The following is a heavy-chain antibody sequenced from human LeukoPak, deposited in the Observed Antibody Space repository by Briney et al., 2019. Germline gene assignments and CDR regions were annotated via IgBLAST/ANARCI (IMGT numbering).Heavy chain of an antibody. CDR1: GYTFTSYD. V-gene: IGHV1-8*01. CDR3: ARGYCSSTSCNYYYYYMDV. J-gene: IGHJ6*03. Sequence: GASVTVSCKASGYTFTSYDINWVRQATGQGLEWMGWMNPNSGNTGYAQKFQGRVTMTRNTSISTAYMELSSLRSEDTAVYYCARGYCSSTSCNYYYYYMDVWGKGTTVTVSS. D-gene: IGHD2-2*01. CDR2: MNPNSGNT.